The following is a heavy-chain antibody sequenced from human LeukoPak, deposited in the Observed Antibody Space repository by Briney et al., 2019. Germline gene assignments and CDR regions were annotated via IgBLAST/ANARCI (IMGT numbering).Heavy chain of an antibody. J-gene: IGHJ4*02. CDR1: GFTFSSYG. D-gene: IGHD6-13*01. CDR2: ISYDGSNK. Sequence: PGGSLRLSCAASGFTFSSYGMHWVRRAPGKGLEWVAVISYDGSNKYYADSVKGRFTISRDNSKNTLYLQMNSLRAEDTAVYYCAKELAAAGTDPLDYWGQGTLVTVSS. CDR3: AKELAAAGTDPLDY. V-gene: IGHV3-30*18.